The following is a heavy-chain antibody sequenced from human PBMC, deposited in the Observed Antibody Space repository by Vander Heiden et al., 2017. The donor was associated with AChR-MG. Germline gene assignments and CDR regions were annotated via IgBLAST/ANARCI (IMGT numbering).Heavy chain of an antibody. CDR2: IWYDGSNQ. CDR3: ARGPQGSTYWYFDL. V-gene: IGHV3-33*01. J-gene: IGHJ2*01. Sequence: QVHLVESGGGVVQPGRSLRLSCAASGFTFRSYGMNWVRQAPGKGLEWVEIIWYDGSNQHYADSVKGRFTVSRDNSKKTLYLQMNSLRAEDTAVYYCARGPQGSTYWYFDLWGRGTLVTVSS. CDR1: GFTFRSYG.